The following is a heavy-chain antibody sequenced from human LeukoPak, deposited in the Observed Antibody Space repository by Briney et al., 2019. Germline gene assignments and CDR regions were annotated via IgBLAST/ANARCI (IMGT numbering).Heavy chain of an antibody. CDR1: GFTFSSYA. J-gene: IGHJ4*02. Sequence: GGSLRLSCAASGFTFSSYAMHWVRQAPGKGLEWVAVVSYDGSNKYHADSVKGRFTISRDNSKNTLYLQMNSLRAEDTAVYYCAREVWGIVGATTYFDYWGQGTLVTVSS. D-gene: IGHD1-26*01. CDR2: VSYDGSNK. V-gene: IGHV3-30-3*01. CDR3: AREVWGIVGATTYFDY.